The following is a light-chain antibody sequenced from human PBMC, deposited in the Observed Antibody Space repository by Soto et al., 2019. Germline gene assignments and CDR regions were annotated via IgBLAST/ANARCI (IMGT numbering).Light chain of an antibody. J-gene: IGLJ1*01. CDR3: CSYAGSYTLV. CDR1: SNDIGAYKY. Sequence: QSALTQPASVSGSPGQSITISCTGSSNDIGAYKYVSWYLQHPGKAPKLIIFEVNNRPSGVPDRFSGSKSGNTASLTISGLQAEDEADYYCCSYAGSYTLVFGTGTKLTVL. CDR2: EVN. V-gene: IGLV2-11*01.